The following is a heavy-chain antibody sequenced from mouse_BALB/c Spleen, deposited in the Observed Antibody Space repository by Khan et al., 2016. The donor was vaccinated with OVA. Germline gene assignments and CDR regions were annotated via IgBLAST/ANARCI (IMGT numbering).Heavy chain of an antibody. Sequence: VQLQESGAELAKPWASVKMSCKASGYTFTDYWIHWVKKRPGQGLEWIGYINPSTGYTEYNHKFKDKATLTADKSSSTAYMQLSSLTSEDSAVYYCARGGYGSFAYWGQGTLVTVSA. CDR1: GYTFTDYW. D-gene: IGHD2-2*01. J-gene: IGHJ3*01. V-gene: IGHV1-7*01. CDR2: INPSTGYT. CDR3: ARGGYGSFAY.